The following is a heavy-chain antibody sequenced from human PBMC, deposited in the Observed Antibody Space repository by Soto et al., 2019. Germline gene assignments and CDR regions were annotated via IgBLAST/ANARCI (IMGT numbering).Heavy chain of an antibody. D-gene: IGHD3-10*01. Sequence: SETLSLTCTVPGGSTSSYYWSWIRQPPGKGLEWIGYIYYSGSTNYNPSLKSRVTISVDTSKNQFSLKLSSVTAADTAVYYCARLLFGAANWFDPWGQGTLVTVSS. V-gene: IGHV4-59*01. CDR3: ARLLFGAANWFDP. CDR2: IYYSGST. J-gene: IGHJ5*02. CDR1: GGSTSSYY.